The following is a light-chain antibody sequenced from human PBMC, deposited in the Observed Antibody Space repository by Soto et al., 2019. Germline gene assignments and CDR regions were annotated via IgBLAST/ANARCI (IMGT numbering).Light chain of an antibody. CDR1: QAVPGNT. J-gene: IGKJ1*01. Sequence: IDLTQSPGTLSFSPGERATLYCRASQAVPGNTVAWYQQKPGQVPRLLIYAASVRATGIPDRFSGSGSGTDFTLTISRLEPEDFAVYRCQQPGPSPWTFGQGTKVEVK. V-gene: IGKV3-20*01. CDR2: AAS. CDR3: QQPGPSPWT.